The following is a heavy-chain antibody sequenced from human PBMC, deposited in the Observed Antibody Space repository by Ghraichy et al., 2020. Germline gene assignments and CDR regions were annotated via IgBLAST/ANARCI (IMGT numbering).Heavy chain of an antibody. J-gene: IGHJ4*02. CDR1: GDSTSNTHFY. Sequence: LSLTCTVSGDSTSNTHFYWGWVRQPPGKGLEWIGSIYYSGSTYYNPSLKNRVTVSVDTSKNQFSLKLSSVTAADTAVYYCARHWIAPSSDWPYYFDYWGQGTLVTVSS. D-gene: IGHD6-25*01. V-gene: IGHV4-39*01. CDR2: IYYSGST. CDR3: ARHWIAPSSDWPYYFDY.